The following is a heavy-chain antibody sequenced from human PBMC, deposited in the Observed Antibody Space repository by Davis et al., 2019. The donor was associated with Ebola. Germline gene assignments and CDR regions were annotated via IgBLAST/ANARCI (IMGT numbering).Heavy chain of an antibody. CDR2: ISGSGGST. V-gene: IGHV3-23*01. Sequence: GESLKISCAASGFTFSSYAMSWVRQAPGKGLEWVSAISGSGGSTYYADSVKGRFTISRDNSKNTLYLQMNSLRAEDTAVYYCAKDEGYCSSTSCRGHYWGQGTLVTVSS. J-gene: IGHJ4*02. D-gene: IGHD2-2*01. CDR1: GFTFSSYA. CDR3: AKDEGYCSSTSCRGHY.